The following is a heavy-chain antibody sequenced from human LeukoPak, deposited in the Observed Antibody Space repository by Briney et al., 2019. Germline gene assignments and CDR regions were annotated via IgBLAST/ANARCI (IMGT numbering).Heavy chain of an antibody. J-gene: IGHJ3*02. CDR2: ISWSSGSI. CDR1: GFTFDDYA. V-gene: IGHV3-9*03. Sequence: PGRSLRLSCEASGFTFDDYAMNWVRQAPGKGLEWVSGISWSSGSIGYADSVRGRFTISRDNAKNSLYLQMNNLRAEDMALYYCAKEKAGAFHIWGQGTMVTVSS. CDR3: AKEKAGAFHI.